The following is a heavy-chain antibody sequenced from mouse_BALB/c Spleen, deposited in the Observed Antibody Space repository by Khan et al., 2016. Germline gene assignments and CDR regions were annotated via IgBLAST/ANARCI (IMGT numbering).Heavy chain of an antibody. Sequence: VQLQQSGAELVKPGASVKLSCTASGFNIKDTYMHWMIQRPEQGLEWIGRIDPANDNTKYDPKFQGKATITADTSSHPAYLQLSSLTSEASAVEYGARSYYDCWLVYWGQGTLVTVSA. V-gene: IGHV14-3*02. CDR3: ARSYYDCWLVY. J-gene: IGHJ3*01. CDR1: GFNIKDTY. CDR2: IDPANDNT. D-gene: IGHD2-4*01.